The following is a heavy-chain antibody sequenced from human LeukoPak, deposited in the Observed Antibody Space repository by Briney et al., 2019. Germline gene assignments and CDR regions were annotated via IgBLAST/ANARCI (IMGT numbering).Heavy chain of an antibody. CDR3: ANGYLAY. V-gene: IGHV3-33*03. J-gene: IGHJ4*02. CDR1: GFTFSSYA. Sequence: GGSLRLSCAASGFTFSSYAMSWVRQAPGKGLEWVAVTWYDGTKEYYTDSVKGRFTVSRDNSKNTVYLQMNSLRDEDTAVYYCANGYLAYWGQGTLVTVSS. D-gene: IGHD5-18*01. CDR2: TWYDGTKE.